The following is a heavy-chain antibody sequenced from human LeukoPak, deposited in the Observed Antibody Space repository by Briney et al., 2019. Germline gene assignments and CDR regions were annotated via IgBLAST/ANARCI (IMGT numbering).Heavy chain of an antibody. CDR1: GGSISSYY. CDR2: IYTSGST. D-gene: IGHD6-13*01. V-gene: IGHV4-4*07. J-gene: IGHJ3*01. CDR3: ARGGHSSWYLDAFDL. Sequence: SETLSLTCTVSGGSISSYYWSWIRQPAGKGLEWIGRIYTSGSTNYNPSLKSRVTMSVDTSKNQFSLKLSSVTAPHTAVYYCARGGHSSWYLDAFDLWGQGTMVTVSS.